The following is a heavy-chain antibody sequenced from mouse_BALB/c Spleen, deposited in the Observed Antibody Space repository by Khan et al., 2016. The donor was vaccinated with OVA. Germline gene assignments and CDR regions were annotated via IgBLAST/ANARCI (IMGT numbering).Heavy chain of an antibody. Sequence: VQLKQSGAELVKPGASVKLSCKASGYTFTSYDINWVRQRPEQGLEWIGWIFPGDGRTKYNEKFTDKGTLTTDKYSSNAYLQLIRLTSEDSAVYFCARGGYGGFAYWGQGTLVTVSA. V-gene: IGHV1-85*01. J-gene: IGHJ3*01. CDR1: GYTFTSYD. CDR3: ARGGYGGFAY. CDR2: IFPGDGRT. D-gene: IGHD2-14*01.